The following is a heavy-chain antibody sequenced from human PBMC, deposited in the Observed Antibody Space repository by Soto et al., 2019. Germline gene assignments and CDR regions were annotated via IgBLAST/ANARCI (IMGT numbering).Heavy chain of an antibody. D-gene: IGHD6-19*01. CDR2: INHSGST. Sequence: SGTLSLTCAVYGGSFSGYYWGWIPQPPGKGLEWIGEINHSGSTNYNPSLKSRLTISVDTSKNQFSLKLSSVTAADTAVYYCARGEWLVRIFDYWGQGTLVTVSS. J-gene: IGHJ4*02. V-gene: IGHV4-34*01. CDR3: ARGEWLVRIFDY. CDR1: GGSFSGYY.